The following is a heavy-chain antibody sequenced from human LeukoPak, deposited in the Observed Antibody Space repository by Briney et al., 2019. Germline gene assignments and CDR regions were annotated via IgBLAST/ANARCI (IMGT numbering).Heavy chain of an antibody. V-gene: IGHV1-69*13. CDR1: GGTFSSYA. CDR3: ARSVDGTGYFDY. D-gene: IGHD6-19*01. J-gene: IGHJ4*02. Sequence: RASVKVSCMASGGTFSSYAISWVRQAPGQGLEWMGRIIPIFGTANYAQKFQGRVTITAGESTSTAYMELSSLRSEDTAVYYCARSVDGTGYFDYWGQGTLVTVSS. CDR2: IIPIFGTA.